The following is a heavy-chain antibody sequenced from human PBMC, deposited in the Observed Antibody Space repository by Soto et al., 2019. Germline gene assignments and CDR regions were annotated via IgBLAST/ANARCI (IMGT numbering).Heavy chain of an antibody. CDR1: GGTFSSYA. V-gene: IGHV1-69*12. CDR2: IIPIFGTA. D-gene: IGHD6-6*01. J-gene: IGHJ5*02. CDR3: ARGSIGARPNWFDP. Sequence: QVQLVQSGAEVKKPGSSVKVSCKASGGTFSSYAISWVRQAPGQGLEWMGGIIPIFGTANYAQKFQGRVTXXAXEXXSTAYMELSSLRSEETAVYYCARGSIGARPNWFDPWGQGTLVTVSS.